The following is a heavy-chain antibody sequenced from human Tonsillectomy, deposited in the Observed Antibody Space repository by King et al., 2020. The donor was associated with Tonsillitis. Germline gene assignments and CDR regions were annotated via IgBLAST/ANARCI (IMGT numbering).Heavy chain of an antibody. Sequence: VQLVESGGGLVQPGGSLRLSCAASGFTFSDNYMDWVRQAPGKGLEWVGRSRNKANSYTTEYAASVKGRFTISRDDSTNSLYLQMNSLKTEDTAVYYCARVSYAYDYWGQGTLVAVSS. D-gene: IGHD1-26*01. CDR3: ARVSYAYDY. CDR2: SRNKANSYTT. V-gene: IGHV3-72*01. CDR1: GFTFSDNY. J-gene: IGHJ4*02.